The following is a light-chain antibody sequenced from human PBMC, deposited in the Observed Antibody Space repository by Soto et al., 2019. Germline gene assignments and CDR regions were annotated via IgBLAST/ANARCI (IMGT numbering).Light chain of an antibody. J-gene: IGKJ4*01. CDR2: GAS. V-gene: IGKV3-15*01. Sequence: EIVMTQSPATLSVSPGERATLSCRASQSINNNLAWYQQKPGQVPRLLIYGASSRATGIPARFSGSGSGTGFTLTISSLQSEDFAIYYCQQYNNWPLTFGGGTKVEIK. CDR1: QSINNN. CDR3: QQYNNWPLT.